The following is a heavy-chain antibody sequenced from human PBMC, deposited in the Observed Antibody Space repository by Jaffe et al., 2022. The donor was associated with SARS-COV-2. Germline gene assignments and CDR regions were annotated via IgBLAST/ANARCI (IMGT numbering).Heavy chain of an antibody. CDR2: ISYDGSNK. V-gene: IGHV3-30-3*01. D-gene: IGHD6-19*01. CDR1: GFTFSSYA. Sequence: QVQLVESGGGVVQPGRSLRLSCAASGFTFSSYAMHWVRQAPGKGLEWVAVISYDGSNKYYADSVKGRFTISRDNSKNTLYLQMNSLRAEDTAVYYCARERGGKNIAVAGHDAFDIWGQGTMVTVSS. CDR3: ARERGGKNIAVAGHDAFDI. J-gene: IGHJ3*02.